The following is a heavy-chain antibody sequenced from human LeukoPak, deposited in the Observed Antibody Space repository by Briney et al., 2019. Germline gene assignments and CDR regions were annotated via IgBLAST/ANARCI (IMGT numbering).Heavy chain of an antibody. V-gene: IGHV3-53*01. CDR1: GFTVSSNY. CDR2: IYDSGTT. J-gene: IGHJ4*02. Sequence: PGGSLRLSCATSGFTVSSNYMSRVRQAPGKGLKWVSVIYDSGTTYYADSVKGRFLIFRDTSKNTVDLQMNSLRVEDTAVYYCAGRRSSGWYAYWGQGTLVTVSS. CDR3: AGRRSSGWYAY. D-gene: IGHD6-19*01.